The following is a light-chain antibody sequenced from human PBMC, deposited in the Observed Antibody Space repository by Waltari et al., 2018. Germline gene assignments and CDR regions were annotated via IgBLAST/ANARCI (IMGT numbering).Light chain of an antibody. V-gene: IGLV1-40*01. J-gene: IGLJ2*01. CDR2: GNN. CDR1: SYNIGAGYD. CDR3: QSYDSSLSAVI. Sequence: QSVLTQPPSVSGAPGQRITISCTGTSYNIGAGYDVHWYLQLPGTAPKLLILGNNNRPSGVPDRFSASKSDTSASLAITGLQAEDEADYYCQSYDSSLSAVIFGGGTKLTVL.